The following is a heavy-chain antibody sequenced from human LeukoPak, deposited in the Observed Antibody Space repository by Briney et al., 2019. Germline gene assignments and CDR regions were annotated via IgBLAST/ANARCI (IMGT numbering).Heavy chain of an antibody. CDR3: AMGGPAAIPYYYYMDV. Sequence: ASVKVSCKASGYTFTSYYMHWVRQAPGQGLEWMGIINPSGGSTSYAQKFQGRVTITADRSTSTAYMELSSLRSEDTAVYYCAMGGPAAIPYYYYMDVWGKGTTVTVSS. J-gene: IGHJ6*03. D-gene: IGHD2-2*01. CDR2: INPSGGST. CDR1: GYTFTSYY. V-gene: IGHV1-46*01.